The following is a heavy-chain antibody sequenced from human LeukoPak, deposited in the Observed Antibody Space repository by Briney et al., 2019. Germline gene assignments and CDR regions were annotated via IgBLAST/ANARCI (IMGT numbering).Heavy chain of an antibody. D-gene: IGHD3-22*01. CDR3: ARENYYDSSGYQYFDY. Sequence: GGSLRLSCAASGFTFSSYGMHWVRQAPGKGLEWVAVIWYDGSNKYYADSVKGRFTTSRDNSKNTLYLQMNSLRAEDTAVYYCARENYYDSSGYQYFDYWGQGTLVTVSS. V-gene: IGHV3-33*01. CDR1: GFTFSSYG. CDR2: IWYDGSNK. J-gene: IGHJ4*02.